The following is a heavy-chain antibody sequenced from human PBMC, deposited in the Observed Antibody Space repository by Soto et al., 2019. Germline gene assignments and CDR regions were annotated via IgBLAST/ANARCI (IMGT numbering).Heavy chain of an antibody. D-gene: IGHD6-13*01. V-gene: IGHV1-69*13. Sequence: SVKVSCKASGGTFSSYAISWVRQAPGQGLEWMGGIIPTFGTANYAQKFQGRVTITADESTSTAYMELSSLRSEDTAVYYCATNQAGIAAAGTLYYFDYWGQGTLVTVSS. CDR3: ATNQAGIAAAGTLYYFDY. CDR1: GGTFSSYA. CDR2: IIPTFGTA. J-gene: IGHJ4*02.